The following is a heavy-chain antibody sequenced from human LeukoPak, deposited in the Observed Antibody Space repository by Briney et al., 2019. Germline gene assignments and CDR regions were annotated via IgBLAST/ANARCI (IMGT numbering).Heavy chain of an antibody. CDR2: ISYDGVTK. D-gene: IGHD4/OR15-4a*01. CDR3: AKEGSPMVVTTLDV. CDR1: GFTFSSYG. J-gene: IGHJ6*02. Sequence: GGSLRLSCAASGFTFSSYGMHWVRQAPGKGLEWVAVISYDGVTKYYADSVKGRFTISRDNSKNTLYLQMNSLRAEDTAVYYCAKEGSPMVVTTLDVWGQGTTVTVSS. V-gene: IGHV3-30*18.